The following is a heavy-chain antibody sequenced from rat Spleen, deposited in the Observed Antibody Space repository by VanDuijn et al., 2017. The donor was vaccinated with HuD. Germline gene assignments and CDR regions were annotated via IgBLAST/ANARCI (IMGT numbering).Heavy chain of an antibody. Sequence: EVQLVETGGGLVQPGRSLKLSCVTSGFTFSSYWMYWIRQAPGKGLEWVSSISYDGGSTYYRDSVKGRFTISRDNAKSSLYLQMDSLRSEDTATYYCTKIAAISNFDYWGQGVMVTVSS. CDR1: GFTFSSYW. J-gene: IGHJ2*01. CDR3: TKIAAISNFDY. D-gene: IGHD1-2*01. CDR2: ISYDGGST. V-gene: IGHV5-58*01.